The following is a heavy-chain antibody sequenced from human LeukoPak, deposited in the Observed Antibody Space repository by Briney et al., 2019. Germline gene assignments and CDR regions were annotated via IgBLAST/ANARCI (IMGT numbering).Heavy chain of an antibody. CDR3: ARHPLGHAFDI. D-gene: IGHD3-16*01. V-gene: IGHV3-9*01. CDR1: GFAFDDYA. J-gene: IGHJ3*02. CDR2: ISWDSNSI. Sequence: GGPLRLSCAASGFAFDDYAMHWVRQAPGKGLEWVSSISWDSNSIAYVDSVKGRFTISRDNAKNSLYLQMNSLRAEDTAVYYCARHPLGHAFDIWGQGTMVTVSS.